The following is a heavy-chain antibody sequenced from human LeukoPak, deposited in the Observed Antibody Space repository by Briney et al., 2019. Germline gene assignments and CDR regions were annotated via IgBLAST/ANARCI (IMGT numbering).Heavy chain of an antibody. J-gene: IGHJ4*02. CDR1: GFTFSSYA. CDR2: ISYDGSNK. CDR3: AKDYTPLAVAGTANDY. Sequence: GGSLRLSCAASGFTFSSYAMHWVRQAPGKGLEWVAVISYDGSNKYYADSVKGRFTISRDNSKNTLYLQMNSLRAEDTAVYYCAKDYTPLAVAGTANDYWGQGTLVTVSS. V-gene: IGHV3-30*04. D-gene: IGHD6-19*01.